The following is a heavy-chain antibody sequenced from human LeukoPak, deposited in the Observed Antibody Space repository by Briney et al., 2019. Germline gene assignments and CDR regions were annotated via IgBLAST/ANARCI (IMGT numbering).Heavy chain of an antibody. CDR1: GGSISSYC. CDR3: ARERWELLPGWFDP. CDR2: IYTSGST. Sequence: SETLSLTCTVSGGSISSYCWSWIRQPPGKGLEWIGRIYTSGSTNYNPSLKSRVTISVDTSKNQFSLKLSSVTAADTAVYYCARERWELLPGWFDPWGQGTLVTVSS. D-gene: IGHD1-26*01. V-gene: IGHV4-4*08. J-gene: IGHJ5*02.